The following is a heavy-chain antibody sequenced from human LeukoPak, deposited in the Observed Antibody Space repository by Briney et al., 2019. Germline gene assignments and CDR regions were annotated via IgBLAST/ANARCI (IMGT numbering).Heavy chain of an antibody. CDR1: GFTFSSYS. CDR2: ISSSSSTI. J-gene: IGHJ6*02. Sequence: GGSLRLSCAASGFTFSSYSMNWVRQAPGKGLEWVSYISSSSSTIYYADSVKGRFTISRDNAKNSLYLQMNSLRAEDTAVYYRARDMVRGVLPYYYYYGMDVWGQGTTVTVSS. CDR3: ARDMVRGVLPYYYYYGMDV. V-gene: IGHV3-48*01. D-gene: IGHD3-10*01.